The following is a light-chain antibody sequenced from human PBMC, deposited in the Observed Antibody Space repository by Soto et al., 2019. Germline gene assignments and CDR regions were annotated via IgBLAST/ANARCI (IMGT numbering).Light chain of an antibody. J-gene: IGLJ1*01. Sequence: QSVLTQPPSVSGTPGQRVTDSCSGSISNIGNNYVYWFQQLPGTAPKVLSNRNDQRPSGVPDRFSGSKSGTSASLAISGLRSEDEAEYYCAAWDDTVRSYVFGTGTKLTVL. V-gene: IGLV1-47*01. CDR2: RND. CDR3: AAWDDTVRSYV. CDR1: ISNIGNNY.